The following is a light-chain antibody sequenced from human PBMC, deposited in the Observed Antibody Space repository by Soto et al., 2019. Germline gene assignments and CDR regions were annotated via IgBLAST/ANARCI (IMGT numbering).Light chain of an antibody. CDR3: QSYDSNTVV. J-gene: IGLJ2*01. Sequence: NFMLTQPHSVSESPGKTVTISCTRSSGSIASNHVQWYQQRPGGAPTTVIYKNDQRLSGVPDRFSGSIDSSSNSASLTISGLTTEDEADYYCQSYDSNTVVFGGGTQLTVL. CDR2: KND. V-gene: IGLV6-57*04. CDR1: SGSIASNH.